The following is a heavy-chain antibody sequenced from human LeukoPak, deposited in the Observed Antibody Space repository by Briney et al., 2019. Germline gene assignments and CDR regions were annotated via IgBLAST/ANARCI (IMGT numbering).Heavy chain of an antibody. V-gene: IGHV4-59*01. CDR3: ARLKYYYDASGYRAEYFQH. J-gene: IGHJ1*01. CDR1: GGSFSGYY. Sequence: PSETLSLTCAVYGGSFSGYYWSWIRQPPGKGLEWIGYIFYSGSTNYNPFLKSRVTISVYTSKNQFSLKLSSVTAADTAVYYCARLKYYYDASGYRAEYFQHWGQGTLVTVSS. D-gene: IGHD3-22*01. CDR2: IFYSGST.